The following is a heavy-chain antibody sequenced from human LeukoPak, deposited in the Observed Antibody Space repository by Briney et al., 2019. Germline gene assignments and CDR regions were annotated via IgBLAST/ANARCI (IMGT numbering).Heavy chain of an antibody. J-gene: IGHJ4*02. D-gene: IGHD4-17*01. V-gene: IGHV1-2*02. CDR3: ARGDYGDINPPDY. Sequence: GASVKVSCKASGYTFTGYYMHWVRQAPGQGLEWMGWINPNSGGTNYAQKLQGRVTMTTDTSTSTAYMELRGLRSDDTAVYYCARGDYGDINPPDYWGQGTLVTVSS. CDR1: GYTFTGYY. CDR2: INPNSGGT.